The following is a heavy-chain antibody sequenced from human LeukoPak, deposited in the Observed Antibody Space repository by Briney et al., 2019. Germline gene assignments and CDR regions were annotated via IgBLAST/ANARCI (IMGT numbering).Heavy chain of an antibody. CDR3: VRGYSFGPYGMDV. J-gene: IGHJ6*02. D-gene: IGHD2-15*01. V-gene: IGHV3-48*01. CDR1: GFTFSSYE. Sequence: GGSLRLSCAASGFTFSSYEVNWVRQAPGKGLEWVSYITSSSSTIYYADSVRGRFTISRDNSKNTLYLQMSSLRAEDTAVYFCVRGYSFGPYGMDVWGQGTTVTVSS. CDR2: ITSSSSTI.